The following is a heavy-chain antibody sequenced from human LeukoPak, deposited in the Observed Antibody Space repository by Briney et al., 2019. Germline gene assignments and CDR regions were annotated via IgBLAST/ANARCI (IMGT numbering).Heavy chain of an antibody. CDR3: AKPIFRQMAAAGEFDY. J-gene: IGHJ4*02. V-gene: IGHV3-48*01. CDR1: GFTFSSYS. CDR2: ISSSSSTI. D-gene: IGHD6-13*01. Sequence: PGGSLRLSCAASGFTFSSYSMNWVRQAPGKGLEWVSYISSSSSTIYYADSVKGRFTISRDNSKNTLYLQLNSLRAEDTAVYYCAKPIFRQMAAAGEFDYWGQGTLVTVYS.